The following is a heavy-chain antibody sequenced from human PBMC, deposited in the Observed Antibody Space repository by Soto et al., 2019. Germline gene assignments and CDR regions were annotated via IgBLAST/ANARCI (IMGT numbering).Heavy chain of an antibody. CDR2: ISYDEIDK. CDR3: ARDSGRSSSWYNWFDP. V-gene: IGHV3-30*03. CDR1: GFTFTSHA. D-gene: IGHD6-13*01. J-gene: IGHJ5*02. Sequence: GGSLRLSCAASGFTFTSHAMHWVRQTPGKGLEWVAAISYDEIDKKYASSVKGRFTVSRDNVKNTLSLQMNSLRPEDTAVYYCARDSGRSSSWYNWFDPWGQGTLVTVPS.